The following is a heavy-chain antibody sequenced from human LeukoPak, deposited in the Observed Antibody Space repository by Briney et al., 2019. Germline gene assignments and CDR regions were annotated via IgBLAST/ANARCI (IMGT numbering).Heavy chain of an antibody. Sequence: PGGSLRLSCAASGFTFSSYGVHWVRQAPGKGLEWVAIISYDGSNKYYADSVKGRFTISRDNAKNSLYLQMNSLRAEDTAVYYCARDQAFGGSLPYYMDVWGKGTTVTVSS. CDR3: ARDQAFGGSLPYYMDV. CDR1: GFTFSSYG. J-gene: IGHJ6*03. CDR2: ISYDGSNK. D-gene: IGHD3-16*01. V-gene: IGHV3-30*03.